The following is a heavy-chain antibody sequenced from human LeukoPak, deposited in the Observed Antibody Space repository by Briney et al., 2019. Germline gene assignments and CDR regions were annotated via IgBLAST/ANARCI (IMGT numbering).Heavy chain of an antibody. CDR3: ARVVAAVGDFWSGYAFDI. CDR2: IYYSGST. V-gene: IGHV4-59*01. D-gene: IGHD3-3*01. Sequence: SETLSLTCTVSGGSISSYYWSWIRQPPGKGPEWIGYIYYSGSTNYNPSLKSRVTISVDTSKNQFSLKLSSVTAADTAVYYCARVVAAVGDFWSGYAFDIWGQGTMVTVSS. CDR1: GGSISSYY. J-gene: IGHJ3*02.